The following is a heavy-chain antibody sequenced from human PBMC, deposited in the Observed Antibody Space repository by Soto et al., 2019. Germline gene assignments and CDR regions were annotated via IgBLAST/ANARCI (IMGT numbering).Heavy chain of an antibody. Sequence: QVQLQESGPGLGKPPQTLSLTSPFSGGPISGGVYYWSWTRHHPGKGLVWIGYIYYSGSTNYNPSLKSRVTITVDTSNNQFSLKLSSVTAADTAVYYCARSNNGVSYEVDYWGQGTLVTVSS. J-gene: IGHJ4*02. D-gene: IGHD1-26*01. CDR1: GGPISGGVYY. V-gene: IGHV4-31*03. CDR3: ARSNNGVSYEVDY. CDR2: IYYSGST.